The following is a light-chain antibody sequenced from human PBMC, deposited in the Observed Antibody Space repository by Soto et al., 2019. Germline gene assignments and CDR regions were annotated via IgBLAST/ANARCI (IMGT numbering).Light chain of an antibody. V-gene: IGLV2-14*03. CDR2: DVS. CDR1: SSDVGGYDS. J-gene: IGLJ2*01. CDR3: SSYTSSSTVV. Sequence: QSALTQPASVSGSPGQSITISCTGTSSDVGGYDSVSWYQQHPGKAPKLMIYDVSDRPSGVSSRFSGSKSGNTASLSISGLQAEDEADYYCSSYTSSSTVVFGGGTQLTVL.